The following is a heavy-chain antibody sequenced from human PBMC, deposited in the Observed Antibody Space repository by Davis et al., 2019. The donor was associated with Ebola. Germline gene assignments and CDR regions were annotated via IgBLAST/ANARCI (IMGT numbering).Heavy chain of an antibody. D-gene: IGHD3-10*01. CDR3: ARDREFLTGYFPTDIFDI. Sequence: ASVKVSCKASGYTFTSYGISWVRQAPGQGLEWMGWISAYNGNINYAQKLQGRVTMTKDRSTSTAYMELRNLGSDDTAVYFCARDREFLTGYFPTDIFDIWGQGTVVTVSS. CDR1: GYTFTSYG. J-gene: IGHJ3*02. V-gene: IGHV1-18*01. CDR2: ISAYNGNI.